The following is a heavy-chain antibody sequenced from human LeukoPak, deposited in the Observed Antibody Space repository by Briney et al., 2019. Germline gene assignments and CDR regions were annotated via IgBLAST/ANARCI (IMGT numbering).Heavy chain of an antibody. CDR1: GDSINNFY. CDR3: ARDPFRSSFDS. CDR2: IYSSGST. J-gene: IGHJ4*02. V-gene: IGHV4-4*07. Sequence: SETLSLTCTVSGDSINNFYWNWIRQPAGKALEWIGRIYSSGSTHYNPSLKSRVTMSIDTSKSKFSLKLTSVTAADTAVYYCARDPFRSSFDSWGQGTLVTVSS. D-gene: IGHD1-26*01.